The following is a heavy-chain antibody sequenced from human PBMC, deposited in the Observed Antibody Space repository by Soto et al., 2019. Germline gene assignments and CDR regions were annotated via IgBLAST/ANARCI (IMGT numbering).Heavy chain of an antibody. CDR1: GGTFSSYA. D-gene: IGHD6-19*01. V-gene: IGHV1-18*01. Sequence: GASVKVSCKASGGTFSSYAISWVRQAPGQGLEWMGWIIPNNGTTNYAQKLQGRVTMTTDKSTSTAYMELRSLRSDDTAVYYCARAALSSSGNDYWGQGTLVTVSS. CDR3: ARAALSSSGNDY. CDR2: IIPNNGTT. J-gene: IGHJ4*02.